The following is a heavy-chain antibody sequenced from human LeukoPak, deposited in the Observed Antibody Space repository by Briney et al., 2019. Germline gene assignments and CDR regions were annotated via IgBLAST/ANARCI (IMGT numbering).Heavy chain of an antibody. CDR2: ISAYNGNT. CDR1: GYTFTGYY. Sequence: ASVTVSCKASGYTFTGYYMHWVRQAPGQGLEWMGWISAYNGNTNYAQKLRGRVTMTTDTSTSTAYMELRSLRSDDTAVYYCARGPYYYDGPLFDYWGQGTLVTVSS. V-gene: IGHV1-18*04. CDR3: ARGPYYYDGPLFDY. D-gene: IGHD3-22*01. J-gene: IGHJ4*02.